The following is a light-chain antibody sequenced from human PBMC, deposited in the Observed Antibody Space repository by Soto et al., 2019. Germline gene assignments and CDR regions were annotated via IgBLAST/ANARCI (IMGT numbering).Light chain of an antibody. CDR3: CSYAGSYTFARNV. CDR2: DVS. V-gene: IGLV2-11*01. Sequence: QSALTQPASVSGSPGQSITISCTGTGSDVGAYNLVSWYQQHPGEAPKLMIHDVSERPSGVPDRFSGSKSGNTASLTISGLQAEDEADYYCCSYAGSYTFARNVFGTGTKLTVL. J-gene: IGLJ1*01. CDR1: GSDVGAYNL.